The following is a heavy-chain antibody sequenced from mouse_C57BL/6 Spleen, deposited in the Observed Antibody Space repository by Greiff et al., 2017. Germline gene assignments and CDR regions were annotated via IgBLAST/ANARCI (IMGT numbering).Heavy chain of an antibody. CDR1: GYTFTSYW. CDR2: IDPSDSET. Sequence: QVQLKQPGAELVRPGSSVKLSCKASGYTFTSYWMHWVKQRPIQGLEWIGNIDPSDSETHYNQKFKDKATLTVDKSSSTAYMQLSSLTSEDSAVYYCASSRYYGSSYDYAMDYWGQGTSVTVSS. CDR3: ASSRYYGSSYDYAMDY. D-gene: IGHD1-1*01. J-gene: IGHJ4*01. V-gene: IGHV1-52*01.